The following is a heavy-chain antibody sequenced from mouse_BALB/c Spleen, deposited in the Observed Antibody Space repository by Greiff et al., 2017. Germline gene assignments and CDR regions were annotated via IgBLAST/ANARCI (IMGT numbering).Heavy chain of an antibody. V-gene: IGHV5-17*02. Sequence: EVQVVESGGGLVQPGGSRKLSCAASGFTFSSFGMHWVRQAPEKGLEWVAYISSGSSTIYYADTVKGRFTISRDNPKNTLFLQMTSLRSEDTAMYYCARSDDYDVWCAYWGQGTLVTVSA. CDR2: ISSGSSTI. CDR3: ARSDDYDVWCAY. CDR1: GFTFSSFG. D-gene: IGHD2-4*01. J-gene: IGHJ3*01.